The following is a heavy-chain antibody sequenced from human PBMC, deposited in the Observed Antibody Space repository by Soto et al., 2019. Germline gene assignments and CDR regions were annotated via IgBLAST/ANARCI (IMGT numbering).Heavy chain of an antibody. CDR1: GFTFNHYA. J-gene: IGHJ6*01. V-gene: IGHV3-23*01. D-gene: IGHD4-17*01. Sequence: VQLLESGGGLVQPGGSLRLACTASGFTFNHYAMTWVRQAPGRGLEWVASVSGRGGSKKYADSVKGRFIISRDNSNSTLYLQMDSLGGEDTAVYYCAKDSTVTTSRYCYYYGFDVWGQGTTVTVSS. CDR2: VSGRGGSK. CDR3: AKDSTVTTSRYCYYYGFDV.